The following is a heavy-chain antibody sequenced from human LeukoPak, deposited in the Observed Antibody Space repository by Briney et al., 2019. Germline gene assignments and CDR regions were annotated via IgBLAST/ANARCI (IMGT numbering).Heavy chain of an antibody. CDR1: GGSISSYY. CDR2: IYYSGST. D-gene: IGHD1-26*01. CDR3: ARLMGAHYFDY. Sequence: SETLSLTCTVSGGSISSYYWSWIRQPPGKGLEWIGYIYYSGSTNYNPSLKSRVTISVDTSKNQFSLKLSSVTAADTAVYYCARLMGAHYFDYWGQRTLVTVSS. J-gene: IGHJ4*02. V-gene: IGHV4-59*08.